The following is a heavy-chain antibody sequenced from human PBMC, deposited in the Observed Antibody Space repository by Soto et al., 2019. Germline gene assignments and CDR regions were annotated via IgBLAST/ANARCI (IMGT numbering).Heavy chain of an antibody. CDR1: GGTFSSYA. Sequence: SVKVSCKASGGTFSSYAISWVRQAPGQGLEWMGGIIPIFGTANYAQKFQGRVTITADESTSTAYMELSSPRSEDTAVYYCARESADSSGYGYYYGMDVWGQGTTVTVSS. J-gene: IGHJ6*02. D-gene: IGHD3-22*01. CDR3: ARESADSSGYGYYYGMDV. CDR2: IIPIFGTA. V-gene: IGHV1-69*13.